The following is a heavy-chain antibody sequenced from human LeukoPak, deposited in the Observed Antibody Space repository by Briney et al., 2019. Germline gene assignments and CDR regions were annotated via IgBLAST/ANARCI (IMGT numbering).Heavy chain of an antibody. J-gene: IGHJ5*02. D-gene: IGHD3-22*01. Sequence: GGSLRLSCAASGFTFSSYAMSWVRQAPGKGLEWVSAISGSGGSTYYADSVKGRFTISRDNSKNTLYLQMNSLRAEDTAVYYCAKERGYYDSSGYCRNWFDPWGQGTLVTVSS. CDR2: ISGSGGST. V-gene: IGHV3-23*01. CDR1: GFTFSSYA. CDR3: AKERGYYDSSGYCRNWFDP.